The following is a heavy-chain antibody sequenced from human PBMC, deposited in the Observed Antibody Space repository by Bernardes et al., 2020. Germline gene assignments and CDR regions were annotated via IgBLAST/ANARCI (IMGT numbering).Heavy chain of an antibody. D-gene: IGHD6-19*01. J-gene: IGHJ4*02. CDR2: ISSSSSTI. Sequence: GGSLRLSCAASGFTFSSYSMNWVRQAPGKGLEWVSYISSSSSTIYYADSVKGRFTISRDNAKNSLYLQMNSLRAEDTAVYYCARDGPRIIAVAAPDYFDYWGQGTLVTVSS. CDR1: GFTFSSYS. V-gene: IGHV3-48*01. CDR3: ARDGPRIIAVAAPDYFDY.